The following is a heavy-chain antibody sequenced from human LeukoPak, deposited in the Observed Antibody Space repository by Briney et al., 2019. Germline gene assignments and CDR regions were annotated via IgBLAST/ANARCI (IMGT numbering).Heavy chain of an antibody. D-gene: IGHD3-22*01. V-gene: IGHV4-39*07. CDR3: ARGRGHHYYDSSGPFY. CDR2: IYYNGST. CDR1: GGSISSSSYY. J-gene: IGHJ4*02. Sequence: SETLSLTCTVSGGSISSSSYYWGWIRQPPGKGLEWIGGIYYNGSTYYNPSLKSRVTISVDTSKNQFSLKLSSVTAADTAVYYCARGRGHHYYDSSGPFYWGQGTLVTVSS.